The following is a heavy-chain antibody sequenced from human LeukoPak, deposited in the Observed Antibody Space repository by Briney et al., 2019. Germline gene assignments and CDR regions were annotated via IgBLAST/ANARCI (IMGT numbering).Heavy chain of an antibody. Sequence: GESLKISCKGSGYSFTSYWIGWVRQMPGKGLEWMGIIYPGDSDTRYSLSFQGQVTISADKTIRTASLQWISLKASDTATYYYARHPSPGIAAAGIGGWFDPWGQGTLVTVSS. J-gene: IGHJ5*02. CDR3: ARHPSPGIAAAGIGGWFDP. CDR1: GYSFTSYW. D-gene: IGHD6-13*01. V-gene: IGHV5-51*01. CDR2: IYPGDSDT.